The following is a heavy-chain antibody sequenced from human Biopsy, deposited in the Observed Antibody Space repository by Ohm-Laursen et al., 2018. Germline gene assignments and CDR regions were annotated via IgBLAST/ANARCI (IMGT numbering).Heavy chain of an antibody. CDR2: VYYTGST. Sequence: SDTLSLTCTVSGGSISSYYWSWIRQPPGKGLAWIGYVYYTGSTDYNPSLQSRVTISVDTSKNHFSLRLRSVTPADTAIYYCARDRGYYSDRTVPGYFDLWGRGTLVTVSS. J-gene: IGHJ2*01. D-gene: IGHD3-22*01. CDR1: GGSISSYY. CDR3: ARDRGYYSDRTVPGYFDL. V-gene: IGHV4-59*01.